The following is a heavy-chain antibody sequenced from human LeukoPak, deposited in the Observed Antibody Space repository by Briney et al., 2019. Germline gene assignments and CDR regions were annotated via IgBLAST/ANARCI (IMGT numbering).Heavy chain of an antibody. V-gene: IGHV1-2*02. J-gene: IGHJ4*02. Sequence: ASVKVSCKASGYTFTDYYIHWLRQAPGPGLEWMGWINPKSGATKYAQKFQGRVTMTRDTSITTAYMELSGLRPDDTAIYFCARAYSAFDWGYWGQGTLVTVSS. D-gene: IGHD5-12*01. CDR1: GYTFTDYY. CDR3: ARAYSAFDWGY. CDR2: INPKSGAT.